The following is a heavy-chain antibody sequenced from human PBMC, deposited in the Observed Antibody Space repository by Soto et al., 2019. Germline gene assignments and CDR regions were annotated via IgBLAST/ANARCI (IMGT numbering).Heavy chain of an antibody. CDR2: INAGGDAT. D-gene: IGHD3-10*02. J-gene: IGHJ6*03. CDR3: AKDGCSVTYYHYIDV. CDR1: GFTFSSHA. V-gene: IGHV3-23*01. Sequence: GGSLRLSCAASGFTFSSHAMTWVRQAPGEGLEWVSTINAGGDATWYADSVKGRFTISRDNSKDTVSLQMDSLRVEDTALYYCAKDGCSVTYYHYIDVWAKGTTVTVSS.